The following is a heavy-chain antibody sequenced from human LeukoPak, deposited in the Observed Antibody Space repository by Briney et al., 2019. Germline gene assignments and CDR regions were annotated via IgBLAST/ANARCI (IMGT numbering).Heavy chain of an antibody. CDR2: IYTSGST. CDR1: GGSISSYY. CDR3: ARFYWGGSTSWHYFDY. V-gene: IGHV4-4*07. J-gene: IGHJ4*02. D-gene: IGHD2-2*01. Sequence: PSETRSLTCTVSGGSISSYYWSWIRQPAGKGLEWIGRIYTSGSTNYNPSLKSRVTMSVDTSKNQFSLKLSSVTAADTAVYYCARFYWGGSTSWHYFDYWGQGTLVTVSS.